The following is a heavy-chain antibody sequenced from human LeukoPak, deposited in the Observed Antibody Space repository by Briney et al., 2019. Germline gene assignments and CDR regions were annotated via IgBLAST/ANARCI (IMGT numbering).Heavy chain of an antibody. V-gene: IGHV1-46*01. CDR1: GYTFTSYY. CDR3: AREKSGYSYTTQGGIDY. CDR2: INPSGGST. D-gene: IGHD5-18*01. Sequence: GASVNVSCKASGYTFTSYYMHWVRQAPGQGLEWMGRINPSGGSTSYAQQFQGRVTMTRDTSTSTVYMELGSLTSEDTAVYYCAREKSGYSYTTQGGIDYWGQGTLVTVSS. J-gene: IGHJ4*02.